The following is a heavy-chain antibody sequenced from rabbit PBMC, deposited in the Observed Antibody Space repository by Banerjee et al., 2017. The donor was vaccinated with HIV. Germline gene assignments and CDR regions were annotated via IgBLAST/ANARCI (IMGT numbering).Heavy chain of an antibody. CDR1: GFSFSSSYY. V-gene: IGHV1S45*01. J-gene: IGHJ3*01. D-gene: IGHD1-1*01. Sequence: QEQLEEAGGELVRPEGSLTVTCTASGFSFSSSYYMCWVRQVPGKGPEWIGCIYNGDGSTYYASWVNGRFTISNTSSTPVTLQMTSLPAAATATYFCARGGGYTRLDLWGQSPLVPS. CDR2: IYNGDGST. CDR3: ARGGGYTRLDL.